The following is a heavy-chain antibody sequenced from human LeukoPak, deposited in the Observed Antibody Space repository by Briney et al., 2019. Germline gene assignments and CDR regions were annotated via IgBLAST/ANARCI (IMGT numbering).Heavy chain of an antibody. CDR3: ARIMLSWREFDC. Sequence: SGTLSLTCAVTGGSVSSSLRWSWVRQPPGQGLEWIGEIYHSGTTNYNPSLKSRVTISVDKSKNQFSLKLSSVTAADTAVYYCARIMLSWREFDCWGQGTLVTVSS. D-gene: IGHD1-26*01. V-gene: IGHV4-4*02. CDR1: GGSVSSSLR. J-gene: IGHJ4*02. CDR2: IYHSGTT.